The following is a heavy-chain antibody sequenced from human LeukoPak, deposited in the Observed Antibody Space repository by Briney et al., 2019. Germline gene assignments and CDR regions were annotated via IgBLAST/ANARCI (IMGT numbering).Heavy chain of an antibody. V-gene: IGHV1-24*01. Sequence: ASVKVSCKLSGYTGIELSMQWVRQAPGKGLEWMGGFDLQDGETKYAQKFQGRVTMTEDTSTDTAYMELRSLTPEDTAEYYCSTRSMCGMVTYAPHLWGGGTLVTVSS. CDR1: GYTGIELS. CDR3: STRSMCGMVTYAPHL. CDR2: FDLQDGET. J-gene: IGHJ4*03. D-gene: IGHD2-21*02.